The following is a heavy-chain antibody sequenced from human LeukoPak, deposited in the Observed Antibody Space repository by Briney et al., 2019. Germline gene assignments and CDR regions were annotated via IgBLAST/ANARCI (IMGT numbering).Heavy chain of an antibody. CDR1: GFTFSSYA. CDR3: ASEGSGNFDY. CDR2: ISYDGSNK. Sequence: GSLRLSCAASGFTFSSYAMHWVRQAPGKGLEWVAVISYDGSNKYYADSVKGRFTISRDNSKNTLYLQMNSLRAEDTAVYYCASEGSGNFDYWGQGTLVTVSS. D-gene: IGHD3-10*01. J-gene: IGHJ4*02. V-gene: IGHV3-30*04.